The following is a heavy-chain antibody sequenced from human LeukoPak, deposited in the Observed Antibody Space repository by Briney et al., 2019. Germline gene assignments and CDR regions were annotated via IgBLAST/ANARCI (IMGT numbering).Heavy chain of an antibody. D-gene: IGHD1-26*01. CDR3: ARDVTTSGSYYVRGAFDI. CDR2: ISPNSGGT. Sequence: ASVKVSCQASGYTFTGYYMHWVRQAPGQGLEWMGWISPNSGGTNYAQKFQGRVTMTRDTSISTAYMELSRLRSDDTAVYYCARDVTTSGSYYVRGAFDIWGQGTMVTVSS. V-gene: IGHV1-2*02. J-gene: IGHJ3*02. CDR1: GYTFTGYY.